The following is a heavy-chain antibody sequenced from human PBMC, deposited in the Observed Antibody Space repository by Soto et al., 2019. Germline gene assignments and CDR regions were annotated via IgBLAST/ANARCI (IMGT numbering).Heavy chain of an antibody. J-gene: IGHJ4*02. D-gene: IGHD3-3*01. V-gene: IGHV1-3*01. CDR2: INAGNGNT. CDR3: ASPTPYYDFWSGYRHFDY. CDR1: GYTVTSSV. Sequence: ASVKVASTASGYTVTSSVMHGVRQAPGQRLEWIGWINAGNGNTKYSQKIQGRGTITRDTSASTAYMELSSLRSEDTAVYYCASPTPYYDFWSGYRHFDYWGQGTLVTVSS.